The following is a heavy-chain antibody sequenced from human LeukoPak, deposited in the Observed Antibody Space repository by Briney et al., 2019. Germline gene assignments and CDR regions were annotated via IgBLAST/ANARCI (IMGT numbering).Heavy chain of an antibody. V-gene: IGHV3-23*01. Sequence: GGSLRLSCVASGFTFSNYAMTWVRQAPGKGLEWVSTINRSGGGTFYAASVKGRFSISRDNSKTAIYLHMNSLRGEDTAIYYCVRDWGYDLWNSYSYGMDVWGQGTTVAVSS. D-gene: IGHD3-3*01. J-gene: IGHJ6*02. CDR1: GFTFSNYA. CDR3: VRDWGYDLWNSYSYGMDV. CDR2: INRSGGGT.